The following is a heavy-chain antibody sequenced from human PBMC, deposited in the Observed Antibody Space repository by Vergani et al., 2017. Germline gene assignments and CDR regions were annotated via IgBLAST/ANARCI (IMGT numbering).Heavy chain of an antibody. CDR2: IIPIFGIA. J-gene: IGHJ3*02. V-gene: IGHV1-69*17. D-gene: IGHD1-1*01. CDR3: ALGGTTVADAFDI. Sequence: QVQLVQSGAEVKKPGASVKVSCKASGYTFTSYYMHWVRQAPGQGLEWMGGIIPIFGIANYAQKFQGRVTITADKSTSTAYMELSSLRSEDTAVYYCALGGTTVADAFDIWGQGTMVTVSS. CDR1: GYTFTSYY.